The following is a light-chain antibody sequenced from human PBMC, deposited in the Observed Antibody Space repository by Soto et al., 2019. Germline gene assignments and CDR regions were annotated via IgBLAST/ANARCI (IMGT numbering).Light chain of an antibody. J-gene: IGKJ3*01. CDR1: QGISSY. V-gene: IGKV1-8*01. CDR3: QQYYSYPFT. Sequence: AIRMTQSPSSFSASTGDRVTITCRASQGISSYLAWYQQKPGKAPKLLIYAASTLQSGVPSRFSGSGSGTDFTLTISYLQSEDFATYCCQQYYSYPFTFGPGTKVDIK. CDR2: AAS.